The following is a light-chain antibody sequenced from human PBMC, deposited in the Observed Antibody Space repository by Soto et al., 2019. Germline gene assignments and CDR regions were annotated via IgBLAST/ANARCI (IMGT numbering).Light chain of an antibody. J-gene: IGLJ2*01. CDR1: NSNIGSFYD. Sequence: QAVLTQPPSVSGAPGQRVTIPCTGSNSNIGSFYDVHWYQQLPGTVPKLLIYGDNNRPSGVPDRFSGSKSGTSASLAITGLQAEDEADYYCQSYDNSLSHVVFGGGTKVTVL. CDR2: GDN. V-gene: IGLV1-40*01. CDR3: QSYDNSLSHVV.